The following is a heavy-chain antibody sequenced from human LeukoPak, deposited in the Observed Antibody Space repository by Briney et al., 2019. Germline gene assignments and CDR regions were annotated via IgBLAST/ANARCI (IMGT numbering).Heavy chain of an antibody. Sequence: GGSLRLSCAASGFTLNMYAMNWVRQAPGKGLDWVSSLTGSGRGTYYAPSVKGRFTMSRDDSKNTLYLQTNSLRPDDTAVYYCAKIPATDPIDFWGQGTLVTVSS. CDR2: LTGSGRGT. CDR1: GFTLNMYA. J-gene: IGHJ4*02. CDR3: AKIPATDPIDF. D-gene: IGHD6-13*01. V-gene: IGHV3-23*01.